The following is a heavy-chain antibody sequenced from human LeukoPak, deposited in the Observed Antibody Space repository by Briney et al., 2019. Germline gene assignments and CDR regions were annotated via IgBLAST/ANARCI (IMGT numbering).Heavy chain of an antibody. V-gene: IGHV4-4*07. J-gene: IGHJ4*02. CDR1: GGSISNFY. D-gene: IGHD6-13*01. CDR3: ARETTGAGTARPFDY. Sequence: PSETLSLTCTVSGGSISNFYWSWIRQPAGKTLEWIGRIYSSGSTNYNPSLKSRVTMSLDTSKSQFSLKLSSVTAADTAVYCCARETTGAGTARPFDYWGQGTLVTVSS. CDR2: IYSSGST.